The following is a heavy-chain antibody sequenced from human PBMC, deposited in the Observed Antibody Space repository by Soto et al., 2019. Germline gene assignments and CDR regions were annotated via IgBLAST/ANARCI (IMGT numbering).Heavy chain of an antibody. J-gene: IGHJ4*02. CDR1: GGSLRNSV. CDR2: VIPILGTA. Sequence: QVQLVQSGAEVKKPGSSVKVSCTASGGSLRNSVISWVRQAPAQRHEWMGGVIPILGTANYAQKFQGRVTMTADEATSTAYMDLSSLSPDDTAVYYWASLGHPGHWGPGTLVLVSS. CDR3: ASLGHPGH. V-gene: IGHV1-69*01.